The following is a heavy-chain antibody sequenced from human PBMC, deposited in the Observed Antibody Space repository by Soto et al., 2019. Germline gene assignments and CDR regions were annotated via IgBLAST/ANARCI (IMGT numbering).Heavy chain of an antibody. Sequence: SLRRSCTASGFTFGDYAMSWFRQAPGKGLEWVGFIRSKAYGGTTEYAASVKGRFTISRDDSKSIAYMQMNSLKTEDTAVDCCTRSSQGVLLDGYYYYYCMYCFDRRTRIIFSS. CDR2: IRSKAYGGTT. CDR1: GFTFGDYA. D-gene: IGHD2-2*01. CDR3: TRSSQGVLLDGYYYYYCMYC. V-gene: IGHV3-49*03. J-gene: IGHJ6*04.